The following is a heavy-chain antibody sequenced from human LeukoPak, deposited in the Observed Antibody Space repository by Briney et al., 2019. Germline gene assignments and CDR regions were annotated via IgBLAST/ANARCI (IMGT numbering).Heavy chain of an antibody. D-gene: IGHD2-15*01. Sequence: GASVKVSCKASGYTFSSHAVHWVRQAPGQRLEWMGWINAGNSDTKYSQKFQDRVTITRDTSASTAYMELSSLRSEDTAVYYCAIHCSGGSCSRSYYFDYWGQGTRVTVSS. J-gene: IGHJ4*02. CDR1: GYTFSSHA. V-gene: IGHV1-3*01. CDR3: AIHCSGGSCSRSYYFDY. CDR2: INAGNSDT.